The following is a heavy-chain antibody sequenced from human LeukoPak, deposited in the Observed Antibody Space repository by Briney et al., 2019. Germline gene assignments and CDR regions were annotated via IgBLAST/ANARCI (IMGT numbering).Heavy chain of an antibody. V-gene: IGHV1-69*13. Sequence: GASVKVSCKASGGTFSSYAISWVRQAPGQGLEWMGGIIPIFGTANYAQKFQGRVTITADESTSTAYMELSSPRSEDTAVYYCARGSYYYGSGSHIPYWFDPWGQGTLVTVSS. CDR1: GGTFSSYA. D-gene: IGHD3-10*01. CDR3: ARGSYYYGSGSHIPYWFDP. CDR2: IIPIFGTA. J-gene: IGHJ5*02.